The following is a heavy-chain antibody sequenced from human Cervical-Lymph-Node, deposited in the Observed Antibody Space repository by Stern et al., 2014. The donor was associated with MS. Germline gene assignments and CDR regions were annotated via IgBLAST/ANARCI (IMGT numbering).Heavy chain of an antibody. CDR1: GFRFSRYA. Sequence: VHLVESGGGVVQPGRSLRLSCAASGFRFSRYAMHWVRQAPGKGLEWVALMWYDGSNPYYADSVTGRFNISRDNFKNTLYLQMNSLRAEDTAVYYCASAYSSSHYYFDYWGQGTLVTVSS. CDR2: MWYDGSNP. J-gene: IGHJ4*02. V-gene: IGHV3-33*01. D-gene: IGHD6-13*01. CDR3: ASAYSSSHYYFDY.